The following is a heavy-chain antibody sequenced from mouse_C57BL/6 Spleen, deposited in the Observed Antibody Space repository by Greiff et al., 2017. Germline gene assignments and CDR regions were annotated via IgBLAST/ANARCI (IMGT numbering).Heavy chain of an antibody. V-gene: IGHV1-53*01. CDR3: ARGSYYSKGFYAMDY. J-gene: IGHJ4*01. CDR1: GYTFTSYW. CDR2: INPSNGGT. Sequence: VQLQQPGTELVKPGASVKLSCKASGYTFTSYWKHWVKQRPGQGLAWIGNINPSNGGTNYNEKFKSKATLTVDKSSSTAYMQLSSLTSEDSAVYYCARGSYYSKGFYAMDYWGQGTSVTVSS. D-gene: IGHD2-5*01.